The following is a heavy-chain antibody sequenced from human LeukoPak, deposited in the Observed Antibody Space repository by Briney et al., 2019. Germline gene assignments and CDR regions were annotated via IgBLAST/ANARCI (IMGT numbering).Heavy chain of an antibody. D-gene: IGHD3-10*01. Sequence: ASVKVSCTASGYTFTSYYMHWVRQAPGQGLEWMGIINPSGGSTSYAQKFQGRVTMTRDTSTSTVYMELSSLRSEDTAVYYCARLMVRGVIGDYWGQGTLVTVSS. CDR3: ARLMVRGVIGDY. J-gene: IGHJ4*02. CDR1: GYTFTSYY. V-gene: IGHV1-46*01. CDR2: INPSGGST.